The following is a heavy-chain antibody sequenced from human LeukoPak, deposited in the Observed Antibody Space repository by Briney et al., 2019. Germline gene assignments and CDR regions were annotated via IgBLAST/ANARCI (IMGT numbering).Heavy chain of an antibody. CDR1: AGSISHYY. Sequence: SETLSLTCSVSAGSISHYYWNWIRQPAGKGLEWIGRIYTNGTTNYNPSLKSRVTMSIDTSKSEFSLRLNSVTAADTALYYCARGSFLEWNNWFDPGAREPWSSSPQ. D-gene: IGHD3-3*02. CDR2: IYTNGTT. CDR3: ARGSFLEWNNWFDP. J-gene: IGHJ5*02. V-gene: IGHV4-4*07.